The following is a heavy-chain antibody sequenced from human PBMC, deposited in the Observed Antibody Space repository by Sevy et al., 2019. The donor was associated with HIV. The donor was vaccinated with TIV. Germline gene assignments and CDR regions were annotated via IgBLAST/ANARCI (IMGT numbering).Heavy chain of an antibody. V-gene: IGHV3-9*03. CDR3: AIDRNRGCDSINCYSYYYYYYGLDV. Sequence: GGSLRLSCAASGFPFHDHAMHWVRQSPGKGLEWVSGISWNGGSICYADSVKGRFTISRDNAKKSIYLQMNNLRPDDMVIYYYAIDRNRGCDSINCYSYYYYYYGLDVWGQGTTVTVSS. D-gene: IGHD3-22*01. CDR1: GFPFHDHA. J-gene: IGHJ6*02. CDR2: ISWNGGSI.